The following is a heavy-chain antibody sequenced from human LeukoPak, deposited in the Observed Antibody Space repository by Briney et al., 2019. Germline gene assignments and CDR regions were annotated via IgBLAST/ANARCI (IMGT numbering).Heavy chain of an antibody. CDR1: GYTFTSYD. Sequence: GASVKVSCKASGYTFTSYDINWVRQATGQGLEWMGWMNPNSGNTNYAQKLQGRVTMTTDTSTSTAYMELRSLRSDDTAVYYCAREPLDILTGYYFGGSDYWGQGTLVTVSS. CDR3: AREPLDILTGYYFGGSDY. CDR2: MNPNSGNT. D-gene: IGHD3-9*01. J-gene: IGHJ4*02. V-gene: IGHV1-18*01.